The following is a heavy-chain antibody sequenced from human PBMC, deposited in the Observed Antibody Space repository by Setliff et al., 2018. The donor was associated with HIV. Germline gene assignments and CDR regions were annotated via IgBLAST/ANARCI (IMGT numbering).Heavy chain of an antibody. D-gene: IGHD1-26*01. CDR3: ARNTDVDSVYRPFHI. CDR2: IKQDESEM. V-gene: IGHV3-7*03. J-gene: IGHJ3*02. CDR1: GGSISSSSYY. Sequence: RTLSLTCTVSGGSISSSSYYWGWIRQPPGKGLEWVATIKQDESEMQYVDSVKGRFTISRDNAKNSLYLQMNSLRAEDTAVYYCARNTDVDSVYRPFHIWGQGTMVTVSS.